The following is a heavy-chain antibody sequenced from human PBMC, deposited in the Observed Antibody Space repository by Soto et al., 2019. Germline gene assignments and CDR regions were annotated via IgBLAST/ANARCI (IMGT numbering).Heavy chain of an antibody. Sequence: QVQLVQSGAVVQKPGSSVQVSCTASGGTFRSSTISWVRQAPGQGLEWMGRIIPILVIANYAQKFQGRVTITADKSTSTAYMELSSLRSEDTAVYYCARGVDDDYGVLIDYWGQGTLVTVSS. CDR2: IIPILVIA. CDR3: ARGVDDDYGVLIDY. J-gene: IGHJ4*02. D-gene: IGHD4-17*01. CDR1: GGTFRSST. V-gene: IGHV1-69*02.